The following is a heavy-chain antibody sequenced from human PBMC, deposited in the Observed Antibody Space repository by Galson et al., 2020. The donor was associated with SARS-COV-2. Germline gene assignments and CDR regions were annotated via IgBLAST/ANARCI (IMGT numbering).Heavy chain of an antibody. CDR3: AREIRDYYYSSGYYEDGVIWFDS. J-gene: IGHJ5*01. CDR1: GGSISSSSYY. V-gene: IGHV4-39*02. CDR2: IYYSGST. Sequence: SETLSLTCTVSGGSISSSSYYWGWIRQPPGKGLEWIGSIYYSGSTYYNPSLKSRVTISVDTSKNQFSLKLSSVTAADTAVYYCAREIRDYYYSSGYYEDGVIWFDSWGQGTLVTVSS. D-gene: IGHD3-22*01.